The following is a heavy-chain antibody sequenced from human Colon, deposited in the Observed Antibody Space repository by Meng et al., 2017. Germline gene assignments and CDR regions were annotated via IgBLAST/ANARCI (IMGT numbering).Heavy chain of an antibody. Sequence: LLGGSWGCLVTPGWSRGLSCAASAFTFSSFSLNWVRRAPGKGLEWVSSISSSGSIYYVDSVKGRFTISRDNAKNSLSLQMDSLRVEDTAVYYCTRERGYIYGYSDYWGQGTLVTVSS. CDR1: AFTFSSFS. CDR2: ISSSGSI. J-gene: IGHJ4*02. CDR3: TRERGYIYGYSDY. D-gene: IGHD5-18*01. V-gene: IGHV3-21*01.